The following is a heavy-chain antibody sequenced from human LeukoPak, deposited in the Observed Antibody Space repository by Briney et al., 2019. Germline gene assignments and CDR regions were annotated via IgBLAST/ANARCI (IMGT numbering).Heavy chain of an antibody. J-gene: IGHJ6*03. CDR2: IYHSGST. Sequence: SGTLSLTCAVSGGSISRSNWWSWVRQPPGKGLEWIGEIYHSGSTNYNPSLKSRVTISVDKSKNQFSLKLSSVTAADTAVYYCARDTGRWLAYMDVWGKGTTVTVSS. CDR1: GGSISRSNW. CDR3: ARDTGRWLAYMDV. V-gene: IGHV4-4*02. D-gene: IGHD5-24*01.